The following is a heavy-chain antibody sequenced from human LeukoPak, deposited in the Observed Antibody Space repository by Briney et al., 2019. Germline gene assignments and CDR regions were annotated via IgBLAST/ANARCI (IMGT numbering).Heavy chain of an antibody. J-gene: IGHJ4*02. Sequence: GGSLRLSCAASGFTFSSYAMHWVRQAPGKGLEWVAVISYDGSNKYYADSVKGRFTISRDNSKNTLYLQMNSLRAEDTAVYYCALGPIDYDSSGYYYGQFDYWGQGTLVAVSS. CDR1: GFTFSSYA. CDR3: ALGPIDYDSSGYYYGQFDY. D-gene: IGHD3-22*01. CDR2: ISYDGSNK. V-gene: IGHV3-30*14.